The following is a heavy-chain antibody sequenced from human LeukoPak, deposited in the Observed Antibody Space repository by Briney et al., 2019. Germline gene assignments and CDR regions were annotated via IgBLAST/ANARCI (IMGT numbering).Heavy chain of an antibody. J-gene: IGHJ4*02. CDR1: GFTFSSYA. CDR3: AKRFMDLFYFDY. D-gene: IGHD3-10*01. V-gene: IGHV3-23*01. CDR2: ISSSGTGT. Sequence: GGSLRLSCAASGFTFSSYAMSWVRQAPGKGLEWVSAISSSGTGTYYADSVKGRFTISRDNSKNTLYLQMNSLRAEDTAVYYCAKRFMDLFYFDYWGPGSLVTVSS.